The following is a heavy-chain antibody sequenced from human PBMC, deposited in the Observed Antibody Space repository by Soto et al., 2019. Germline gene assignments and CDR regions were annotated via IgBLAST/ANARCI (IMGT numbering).Heavy chain of an antibody. CDR2: IIPIFGTA. V-gene: IGHV1-69*13. J-gene: IGHJ6*02. D-gene: IGHD4-17*01. CDR3: ARGVGDYVGHYYYGMDV. CDR1: GGTFSSYA. Sequence: ASVKVSCKASGGTFSSYAISWVRQAPGQGLEWMGGIIPIFGTANYAQKFQGRVTITADESTSTAYMELSGLRSEDTAVYYCARGVGDYVGHYYYGMDVWGQGTTVTVSS.